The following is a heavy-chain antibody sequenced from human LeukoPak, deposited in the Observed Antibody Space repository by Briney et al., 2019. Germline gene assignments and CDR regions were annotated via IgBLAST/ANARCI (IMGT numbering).Heavy chain of an antibody. J-gene: IGHJ4*02. V-gene: IGHV3-21*01. D-gene: IGHD1-26*01. Sequence: KPGGSLRLSCAASGFTFSSYSMNWVRQAPGKGLEWVSSISSSSSYIYYADSVKGRFTISRDNAKNSLYLQMNSLRAEDTAVYYCARVSGSTRTRIFDYWGQGTLVTVSS. CDR2: ISSSSSYI. CDR1: GFTFSSYS. CDR3: ARVSGSTRTRIFDY.